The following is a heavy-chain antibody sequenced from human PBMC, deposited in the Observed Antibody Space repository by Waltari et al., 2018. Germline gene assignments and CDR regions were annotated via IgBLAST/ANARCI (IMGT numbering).Heavy chain of an antibody. V-gene: IGHV4-4*07. J-gene: IGHJ2*01. CDR2: IYTSGST. CDR3: ARERDWDIAAAGTGYFDL. Sequence: QVQLQESGPGLVKPSETLSLTCTVSGGSISSYYWSWIRQAAGKGLEWIGRIYTSGSTNYNPSLKSRVTMSVDTSKNQFSLKLSSVTAADTAVYYCARERDWDIAAAGTGYFDLWGRGTLVTVSS. D-gene: IGHD6-13*01. CDR1: GGSISSYY.